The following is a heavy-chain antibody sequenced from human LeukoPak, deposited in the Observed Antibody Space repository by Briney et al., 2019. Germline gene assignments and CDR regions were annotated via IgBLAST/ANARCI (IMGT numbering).Heavy chain of an antibody. V-gene: IGHV4-59*01. CDR1: GGSISSYY. D-gene: IGHD2-2*01. CDR3: ARVRCSSTSCYLRNAFDI. CDR2: IYYSGST. Sequence: SETLSLTCTVSGGSISSYYWSWIRQPPGKGLEWIGYIYYSGSTNYNPSLKSRVTISVDTSKNQFSLKLSSVTAADTAVYYCARVRCSSTSCYLRNAFDIWGQGTTVTVSS. J-gene: IGHJ3*02.